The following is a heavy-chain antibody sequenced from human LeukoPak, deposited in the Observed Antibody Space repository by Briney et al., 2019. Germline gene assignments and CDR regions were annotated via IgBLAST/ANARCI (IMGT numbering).Heavy chain of an antibody. D-gene: IGHD3-22*01. CDR1: GGSICSYY. J-gene: IGHJ6*02. CDR2: IYYSGST. V-gene: IGHV4-59*01. CDR3: ARAAREYYYDSSGYSPLYYYYGMDV. Sequence: PSETLSLTCTVSGGSICSYYWSWIRQPPGKGLEWIGYIYYSGSTNYNPSLKSRVTISVDTSKNQFSLKLSSVTAADTAVYYCARAAREYYYDSSGYSPLYYYYGMDVWGQGTTVTVSS.